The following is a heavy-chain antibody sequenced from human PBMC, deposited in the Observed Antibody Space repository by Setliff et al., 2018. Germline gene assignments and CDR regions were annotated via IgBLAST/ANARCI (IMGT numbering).Heavy chain of an antibody. Sequence: ASVKVSCKASGGTFSSYAISWVRQAPGQGLEWMGWINTNTGNPTYAQGFTGRFVFSLDTSVSTAYLQISSLKAEDTAVYYCARIMGIVGDNWFDPWGQGTLVTVSS. CDR1: GGTFSSYA. D-gene: IGHD1-26*01. CDR2: INTNTGNP. CDR3: ARIMGIVGDNWFDP. J-gene: IGHJ5*02. V-gene: IGHV7-4-1*02.